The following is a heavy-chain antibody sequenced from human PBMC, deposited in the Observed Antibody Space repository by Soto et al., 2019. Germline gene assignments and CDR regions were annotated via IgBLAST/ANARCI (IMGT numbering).Heavy chain of an antibody. CDR3: ARGVRRYCISTSCLGFDP. CDR1: GFTFSSYA. J-gene: IGHJ5*02. D-gene: IGHD2-2*01. Sequence: PGGSLRLSCAASGFTFSSYAMHWVRQAPGKGLEYVSAISSNGGSTYYADSVKGRFTISRDNAKNSLYLQMNSLRAEGTAVYYCARGVRRYCISTSCLGFDPWGQGTLVTVSS. V-gene: IGHV3-64*02. CDR2: ISSNGGST.